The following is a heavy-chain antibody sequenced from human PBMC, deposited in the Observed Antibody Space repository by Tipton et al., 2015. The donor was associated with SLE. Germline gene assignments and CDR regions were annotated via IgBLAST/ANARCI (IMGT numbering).Heavy chain of an antibody. V-gene: IGHV4-39*07. D-gene: IGHD3-22*01. Sequence: TLSLTCTVSGGSISSSSYYWGWIRQPPGKGLEWIGSIYHSGSTYYNPSLKSRVTISVDTSKNQFSLNLSSVTAADTAVYYCARDSFYYDSSGYSLFDYWGQGTLVTVSS. CDR2: IYHSGST. J-gene: IGHJ4*02. CDR3: ARDSFYYDSSGYSLFDY. CDR1: GGSISSSSYY.